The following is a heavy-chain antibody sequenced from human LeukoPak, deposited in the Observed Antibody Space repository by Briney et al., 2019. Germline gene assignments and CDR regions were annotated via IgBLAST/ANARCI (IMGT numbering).Heavy chain of an antibody. V-gene: IGHV1-46*01. J-gene: IGHJ3*02. CDR3: ARDRTVYCSSTSCYGAFDI. D-gene: IGHD2-2*01. CDR1: GYTFTSYY. Sequence: ASVKVSCKASGYTFTSYYMHWVRQAPGQGLEWMGIINPSGGSTSYAQKFQGRVTMTRDTSTSTVYMELSSLRSEDTAVYYCARDRTVYCSSTSCYGAFDIWGQGPMVTVSS. CDR2: INPSGGST.